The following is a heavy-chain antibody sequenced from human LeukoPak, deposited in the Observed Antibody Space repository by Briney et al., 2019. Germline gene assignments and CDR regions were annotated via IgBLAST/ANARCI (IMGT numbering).Heavy chain of an antibody. Sequence: SETLSLTCTVSGGSISSYYWSWIRQPPGKGLEWIGYIYYSGSTNYNPSLKSRVTISVDTSKTQFSLKLSSVTAADTAVYYCARDLGSPGYYFDYWGQGTLVTVSS. CDR3: ARDLGSPGYYFDY. D-gene: IGHD3-10*01. CDR2: IYYSGST. CDR1: GGSISSYY. V-gene: IGHV4-59*01. J-gene: IGHJ4*02.